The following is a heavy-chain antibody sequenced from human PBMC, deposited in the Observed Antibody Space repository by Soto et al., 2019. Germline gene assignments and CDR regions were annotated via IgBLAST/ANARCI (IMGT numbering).Heavy chain of an antibody. D-gene: IGHD3-3*01. V-gene: IGHV4-34*01. J-gene: IGHJ5*02. CDR3: ARGXWDSYYDFWSGPRPFDP. CDR2: INHSGST. Sequence: SETLSLTCAVYGGSFSCYYWSWIRQPPGKGLEWIGEINHSGSTNYNPSLKSRVTISVDTSKNQFSLKLSSVTAADTAVYYCARGXWDSYYDFWSGPRPFDPWGQGTLVTVSS. CDR1: GGSFSCYY.